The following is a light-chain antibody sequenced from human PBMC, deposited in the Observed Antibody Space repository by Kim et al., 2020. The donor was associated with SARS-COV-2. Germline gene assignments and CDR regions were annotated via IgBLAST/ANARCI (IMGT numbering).Light chain of an antibody. V-gene: IGLV3-21*04. J-gene: IGLJ2*01. Sequence: SYELTQPPSVSVAPGKTARMTCDGDNIRSKSVHWYQQKPGQSPVVVISYDKERPSGIPERFTGSNSGNTATLTITSVEAGDEAVYHCQVWDGSSDYAVFGGGTQLTVL. CDR2: YDK. CDR3: QVWDGSSDYAV. CDR1: NIRSKS.